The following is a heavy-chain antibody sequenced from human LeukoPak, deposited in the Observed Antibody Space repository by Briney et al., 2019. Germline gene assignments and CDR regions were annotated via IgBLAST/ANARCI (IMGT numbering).Heavy chain of an antibody. D-gene: IGHD3-22*01. CDR3: ARENYYDSSGYPQADY. J-gene: IGHJ4*02. CDR1: GYTFTGYY. V-gene: IGHV1-2*06. Sequence: PEASVKVSCKASGYTFTGYYVHWVRQAPGQGLEWMGRINPNSGDTNYAQKFQGRVTMTRDTSISTAYMELSRLRSDDTAVYYCARENYYDSSGYPQADYWGQGTLVTVSS. CDR2: INPNSGDT.